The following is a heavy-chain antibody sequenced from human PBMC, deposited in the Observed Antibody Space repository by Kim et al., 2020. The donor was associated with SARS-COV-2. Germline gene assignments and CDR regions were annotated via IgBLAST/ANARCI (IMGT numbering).Heavy chain of an antibody. CDR3: ARAKVGATTRDAFDV. CDR1: GFTFTTYW. CDR2: VKQDGAER. D-gene: IGHD1-26*01. Sequence: GGSLRLSCAASGFTFTTYWRTWCRQAPGKGVEWVASVKQDGAERHYLDSVKGRFTIERDNARNSLSLQLNSRRAEDTAVYFCARAKVGATTRDAFDVWGRGTTVTV. J-gene: IGHJ3*01. V-gene: IGHV3-7*05.